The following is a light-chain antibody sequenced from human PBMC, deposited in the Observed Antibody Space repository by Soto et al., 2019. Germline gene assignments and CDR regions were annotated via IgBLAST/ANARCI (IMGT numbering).Light chain of an antibody. Sequence: QSALTQPASVSGSPGQSITISCTGSSSDVGGYNDVAWYQQHPGKAPKLMIYDVSNRPSGVSNRFSGSKSGNTASLPISGLQAEDEADYYCSSYTSSSTCCVVFGGGTKVTVL. V-gene: IGLV2-14*01. J-gene: IGLJ2*01. CDR3: SSYTSSSTCCVV. CDR1: SSDVGGYND. CDR2: DVS.